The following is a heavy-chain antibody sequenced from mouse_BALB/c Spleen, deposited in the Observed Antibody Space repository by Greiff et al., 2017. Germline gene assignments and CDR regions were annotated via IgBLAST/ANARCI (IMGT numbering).Heavy chain of an antibody. D-gene: IGHD2-14*01. CDR3: ARSGEVRRENAMDY. CDR1: GYTFSSYW. V-gene: IGHV1-9*01. Sequence: QVQLQQSGAELMKPGASVKISCKATGYTFSSYWIEWVKQRPGHGLEWIGEILPGSGSTNYNEKFKGKATFTADTSSNTAYMQLSSLTSEDSAVYYCARSGEVRRENAMDYWGQGTSVTVSS. J-gene: IGHJ4*01. CDR2: ILPGSGST.